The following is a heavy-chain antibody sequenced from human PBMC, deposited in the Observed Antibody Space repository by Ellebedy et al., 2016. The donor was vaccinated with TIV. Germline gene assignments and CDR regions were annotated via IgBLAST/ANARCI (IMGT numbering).Heavy chain of an antibody. CDR2: INHSGSN. D-gene: IGHD2-8*01. CDR3: ARYSFPSGVCTHFDY. Sequence: MPSETLSLTCAVYGGSFSGYYWRWIRQPPGKGLEWIGEINHSGSNNYNPSLKSRVTISVETSKNHFSLRLSSVTAADTAGYYCARYSFPSGVCTHFDYWGQGALVTVSS. J-gene: IGHJ4*02. V-gene: IGHV4-34*01. CDR1: GGSFSGYY.